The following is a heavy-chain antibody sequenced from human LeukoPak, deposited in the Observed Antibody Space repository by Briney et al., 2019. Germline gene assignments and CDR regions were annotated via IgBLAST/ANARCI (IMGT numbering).Heavy chain of an antibody. V-gene: IGHV4-4*07. J-gene: IGHJ3*02. D-gene: IGHD6-13*01. CDR1: GGSISSYY. CDR3: ARARAAAGTKWAFDI. Sequence: PSETLSLTCTVSGGSISSYYWSWIRQPAGKGLEWIGRIYTSGSTNYNPSLKSRVTMSVDTSKNQFSLKLSSMTAADTAVYYCARARAAAGTKWAFDIWGQGTMVTVSS. CDR2: IYTSGST.